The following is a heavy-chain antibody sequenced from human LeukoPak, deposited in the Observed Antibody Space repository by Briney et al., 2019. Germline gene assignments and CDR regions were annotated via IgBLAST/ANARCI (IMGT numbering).Heavy chain of an antibody. V-gene: IGHV3-53*01. D-gene: IGHD3-10*01. CDR2: MDNFGIK. Sequence: GGSLRLSCAASDFSVNNNYVDWVRQAPGKGLEWVSCMDNFGIKTYADSVRDRFTVSRDSSRNVVFLQMNSLRVEDTAVYYCAGGKYNGSGTRPGYLGYWGLGTMVTVSS. CDR1: DFSVNNNY. CDR3: AGGKYNGSGTRPGYLGY. J-gene: IGHJ4*02.